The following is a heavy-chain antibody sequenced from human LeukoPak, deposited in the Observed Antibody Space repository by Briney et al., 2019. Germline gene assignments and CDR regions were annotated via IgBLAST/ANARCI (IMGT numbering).Heavy chain of an antibody. J-gene: IGHJ4*02. V-gene: IGHV4-38-2*02. D-gene: IGHD3-22*01. Sequence: SETLSLTCTVSGYSISSGYYWGWIRQPPGKGLEWIGSIYHSGSTYYNPSLKSRVTISVDTSKNQFSLKLSSVTAADTAVYYCARRDSSGYPTVDYWGQGTLVTVSS. CDR2: IYHSGST. CDR3: ARRDSSGYPTVDY. CDR1: GYSISSGYY.